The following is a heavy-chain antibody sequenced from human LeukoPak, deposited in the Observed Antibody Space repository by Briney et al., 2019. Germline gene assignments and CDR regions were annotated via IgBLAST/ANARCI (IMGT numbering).Heavy chain of an antibody. CDR2: ISGNSIYI. V-gene: IGHV3-21*06. CDR1: GFTFSSYS. Sequence: PGGSLRLSCAAPGFTFSSYSMNWVRQAPGKGLEWVSSISGNSIYILYADSVKGRFTISRDDAKNSLYLQMNSLRAEDTAVYYCAKEAISGLYYFDYWGQGTLVTVSS. CDR3: AKEAISGLYYFDY. D-gene: IGHD2-15*01. J-gene: IGHJ4*02.